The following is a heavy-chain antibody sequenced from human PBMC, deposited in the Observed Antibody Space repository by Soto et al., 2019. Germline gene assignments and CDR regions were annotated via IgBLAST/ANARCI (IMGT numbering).Heavy chain of an antibody. Sequence: PSETLSLTCTVSGGSIISGYWIWIRQPPGKGLEWIGYISYSGNTNYNPSLKSRVTMSVDTPKNQFSLRLSSVTTADTAVYYCAGLRGYAGSPIEYWGQGTLVTVSS. V-gene: IGHV4-59*01. CDR1: GGSIISGY. CDR2: ISYSGNT. D-gene: IGHD2-15*01. J-gene: IGHJ4*02. CDR3: AGLRGYAGSPIEY.